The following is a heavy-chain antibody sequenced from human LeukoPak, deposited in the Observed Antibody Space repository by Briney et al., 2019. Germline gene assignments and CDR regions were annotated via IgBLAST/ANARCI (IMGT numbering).Heavy chain of an antibody. J-gene: IGHJ4*02. CDR1: GYSFTSYY. Sequence: ASVKVSCKASGYSFTSYYIHWVRQAPGQGLEWMGWINPDSGDTEYSKRFQGRITLTSDTSVTTAYMELSSLRSDDTAIFYCATVASIRRFYFDFWGQGTLVTVSS. CDR3: ATVASIRRFYFDF. CDR2: INPDSGDT. D-gene: IGHD3-3*01. V-gene: IGHV1-2*02.